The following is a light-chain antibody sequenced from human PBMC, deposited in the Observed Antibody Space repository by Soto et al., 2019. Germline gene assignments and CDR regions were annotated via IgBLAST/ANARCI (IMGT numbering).Light chain of an antibody. J-gene: IGLJ1*01. CDR2: DVT. V-gene: IGLV2-14*01. Sequence: QSVLTQPASVSGSHGQSITISCTGTSSDVGGYIYVSWYQQHPGKAPKLMIYDVTDRPSGVSNRFSGSKSGNTASLTISGLQAEDEADYYCSSYTSSGTLVFGTGTKVTV. CDR1: SSDVGGYIY. CDR3: SSYTSSGTLV.